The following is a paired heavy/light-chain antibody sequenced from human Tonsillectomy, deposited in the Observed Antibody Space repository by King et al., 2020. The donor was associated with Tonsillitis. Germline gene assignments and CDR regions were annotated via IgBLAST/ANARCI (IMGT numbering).Heavy chain of an antibody. CDR3: ARDGRDYVLFEGWKY. D-gene: IGHD4-17*01. CDR1: GYTFTSNG. J-gene: IGHJ4*02. CDR2: ISTYNGNT. Sequence: QVQLVQSGAEVKKPGASVKVSCKTSGYTFTSNGISWVRQAPGQGLEWMGWISTYNGNTNYAQKLQGRVTLTTDTSTSTAYMELRSLTSDDTAVYYCARDGRDYVLFEGWKYWGQGTLVTVSS. V-gene: IGHV1-18*04.
Light chain of an antibody. J-gene: IGLJ3*02. CDR3: QSADSSGPWV. CDR2: KDT. Sequence: SYELTQPPSVSVSPGQTARITCSGDALPKQYAYWYQQKPGQAPVLVIYKDTERPSGIPERFSGSSSGTTVTLTISGVQAEDEADYYCQSADSSGPWVFGGGTKLTVL. CDR1: ALPKQY. V-gene: IGLV3-25*03.